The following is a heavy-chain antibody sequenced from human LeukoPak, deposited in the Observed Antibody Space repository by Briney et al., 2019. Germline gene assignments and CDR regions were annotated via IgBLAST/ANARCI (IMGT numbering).Heavy chain of an antibody. V-gene: IGHV3-30*03. D-gene: IGHD3-22*01. J-gene: IGHJ4*02. CDR2: ISYDGSNK. CDR1: GFTFSSYG. CDR3: ATRGDYDSSGYYYVY. Sequence: QPGGSLRLSCAASGFTFSSYGMHWVRQAPGKGLEWVAVISYDGSNKYYADSVKGRFTISRDNAKNSLYLQMNSLRAEDTAVYYCATRGDYDSSGYYYVYWGQGTLVTVSS.